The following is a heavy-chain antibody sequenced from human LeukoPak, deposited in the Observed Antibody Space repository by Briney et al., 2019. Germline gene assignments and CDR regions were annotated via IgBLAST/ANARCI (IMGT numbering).Heavy chain of an antibody. V-gene: IGHV3-30*02. Sequence: GGSVRLSCAAAGFTFSSYGMHWVRQARGKGLEGVAFILYDGSNKYYADSVKGRFTIGRDNDKNTAYVEMNSLRGEGTAVYYCVALNRSYRSSDHAFDIWGQGTMVTVSS. CDR1: GFTFSSYG. D-gene: IGHD6-6*01. CDR3: VALNRSYRSSDHAFDI. CDR2: ILYDGSNK. J-gene: IGHJ3*02.